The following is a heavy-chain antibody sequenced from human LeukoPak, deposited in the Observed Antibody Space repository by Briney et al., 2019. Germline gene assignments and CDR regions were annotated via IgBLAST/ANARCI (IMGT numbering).Heavy chain of an antibody. CDR3: ANAARGKFDY. Sequence: PRGSLRLSCTASGFTFSNFWMGWVRQAPGKGLEWVANIKQDETEKFYLGSVKGRFTISRDNAKNSLYLQMNSLRVEDTAIYYCANAARGKFDYWGQGTLVTVSS. D-gene: IGHD3-10*01. CDR2: IKQDETEK. V-gene: IGHV3-7*03. CDR1: GFTFSNFW. J-gene: IGHJ4*02.